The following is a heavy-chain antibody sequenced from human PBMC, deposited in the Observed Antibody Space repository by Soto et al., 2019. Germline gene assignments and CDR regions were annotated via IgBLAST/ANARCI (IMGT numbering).Heavy chain of an antibody. J-gene: IGHJ4*02. CDR2: INPNSGGT. CDR1: GYTFTGYY. D-gene: IGHD6-13*01. CDR3: ARWGAYSSSSIDY. Sequence: ASVKVSCKASGYTFTGYYMHWVRQAPGQGLEWMGWINPNSGGTNYAQKFQGRVTMTRDTSISTAYMELSRLRSDDTAVYYCARWGAYSSSSIDYWGQGTLLTVSS. V-gene: IGHV1-2*02.